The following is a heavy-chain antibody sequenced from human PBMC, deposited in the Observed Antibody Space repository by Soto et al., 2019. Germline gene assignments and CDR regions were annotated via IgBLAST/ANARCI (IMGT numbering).Heavy chain of an antibody. CDR1: GGSISSSSYY. CDR3: ASLLGPSGNSDY. V-gene: IGHV4-31*03. D-gene: IGHD3-10*01. J-gene: IGHJ4*02. Sequence: PSETLSLTCTVSGGSISSSSYYWGWIRQHPGKGLEWIGYIYYSGSTYYNPSLKSRVTISVDTSKNQFSLKLSSVTAADTAVYYCASLLGPSGNSDYWGQGTLVTVSS. CDR2: IYYSGST.